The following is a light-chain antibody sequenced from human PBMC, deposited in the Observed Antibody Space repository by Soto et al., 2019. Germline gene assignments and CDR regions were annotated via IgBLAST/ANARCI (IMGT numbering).Light chain of an antibody. CDR1: QSVSSSY. CDR2: GAS. V-gene: IGKV3-20*01. Sequence: DSVLTQAAGTLSLSPRERAARCSRVSQSVSSSYLAWYQQKPGQAPRLLIYGASSRATGIPDRFSGSGSGTAFNLPIRSLQSEDFAVYYCQPYNNWPRTFGQGTKVDIK. J-gene: IGKJ1*01. CDR3: QPYNNWPRT.